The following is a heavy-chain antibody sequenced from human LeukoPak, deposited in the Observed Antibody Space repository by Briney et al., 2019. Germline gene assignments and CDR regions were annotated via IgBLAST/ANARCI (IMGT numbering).Heavy chain of an antibody. CDR1: GFTFSSYS. V-gene: IGHV3-21*01. CDR3: AREGNCGGDCYSTDFDY. J-gene: IGHJ4*02. Sequence: GGSLRLSCAASGFTFSSYSMNWVRQAPGKGLEWVSSISSSSSYIYYADPVKGRFTISRDNAKNSLYLQMNSLRAEDTAVYYCAREGNCGGDCYSTDFDYWGQGTLVTVSS. D-gene: IGHD2-21*02. CDR2: ISSSSSYI.